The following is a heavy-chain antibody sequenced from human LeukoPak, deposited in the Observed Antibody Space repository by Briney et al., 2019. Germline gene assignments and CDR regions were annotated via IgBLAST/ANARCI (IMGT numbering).Heavy chain of an antibody. Sequence: SETLSLTCTVSGGSISSGGYYWSWIRQHPGKGLEWIGYIYYSGSTYYNPSLKSRVTISVDTSKNQFSLKLSSVTAADTAVYYCARESYSGIAAAGYFDYWGQGTLVTVSS. J-gene: IGHJ4*02. D-gene: IGHD6-13*01. CDR3: ARESYSGIAAAGYFDY. CDR1: GGSISSGGYY. V-gene: IGHV4-31*03. CDR2: IYYSGST.